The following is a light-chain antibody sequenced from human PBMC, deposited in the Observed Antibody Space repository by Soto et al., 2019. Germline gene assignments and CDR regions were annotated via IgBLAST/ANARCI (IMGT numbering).Light chain of an antibody. J-gene: IGKJ1*01. CDR2: DAS. CDR3: QQYNGYYRT. V-gene: IGKV1-5*01. Sequence: DIQMTQSPATLSASVGDSVTITCRASQSISHWLAWYQQKPGKAPKFLIYDASSLESGVPSRFSGSGSGTEFSLTITSLQPEDFASYYCQQYNGYYRTFGQGTKVDIK. CDR1: QSISHW.